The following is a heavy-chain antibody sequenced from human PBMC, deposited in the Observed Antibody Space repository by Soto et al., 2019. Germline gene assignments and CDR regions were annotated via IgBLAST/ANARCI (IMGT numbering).Heavy chain of an antibody. V-gene: IGHV1-2*04. D-gene: IGHD3-3*01. CDR1: GYTFAGYY. CDR3: ARGPSFWRLYYYYGMDV. CDR2: INPNSGGT. J-gene: IGHJ6*02. Sequence: ASVKVSCKASGYTFAGYYMHWVRQAPGQGLEWMGWINPNSGGTNYAQKFQGWVTMTRDTSISTAYMELSRLRSDDTAVYYCARGPSFWRLYYYYGMDVWGQGTTVTVSS.